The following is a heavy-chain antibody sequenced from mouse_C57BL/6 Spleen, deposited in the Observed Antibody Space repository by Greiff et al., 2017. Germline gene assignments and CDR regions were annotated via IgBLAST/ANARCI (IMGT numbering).Heavy chain of an antibody. Sequence: VQLKESGPELVKPGASVKISCKASGYSFTDYNMNWVKQSNGKSLEWIGVINPNYGTTSYNQKFKGKATWTVDQSSSTAYMHLNSLTSEDSAVYYCAIGSYYCCSYWCFDVWGTGPTVTVSS. CDR3: AIGSYYCCSYWCFDV. CDR1: GYSFTDYN. D-gene: IGHD1-1*01. CDR2: INPNYGTT. V-gene: IGHV1-39*01. J-gene: IGHJ1*03.